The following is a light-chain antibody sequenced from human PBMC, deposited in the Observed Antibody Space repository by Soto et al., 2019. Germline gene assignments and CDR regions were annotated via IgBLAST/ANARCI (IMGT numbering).Light chain of an antibody. Sequence: EIVLTQSPGTLALSPGERATLSCRASQSVSSRHLAWYQQKPGQAPRLRICDASSSATGIPDRFSGSGSGTDFTRTISRLEPEDFAVYYCQQYGSSPFTFGQGTKLEIK. CDR3: QQYGSSPFT. V-gene: IGKV3-20*01. CDR1: QSVSSRH. J-gene: IGKJ2*01. CDR2: DAS.